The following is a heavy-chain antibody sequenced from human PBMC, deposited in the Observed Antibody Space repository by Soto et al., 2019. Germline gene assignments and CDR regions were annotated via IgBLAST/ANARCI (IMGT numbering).Heavy chain of an antibody. CDR2: IIPILGIA. Sequence: QVQLVQSGAEVKKPGSSVKVSCNASGGTFSSYAISWVRQAPGQGLEWMGRIIPILGIANYAQKFQGRVTITADKSTSTAYMELSSLRSEDTAVYYCARVHIGVGDYWGQGTLVTVSS. V-gene: IGHV1-69*04. CDR3: ARVHIGVGDY. CDR1: GGTFSSYA. D-gene: IGHD3-16*01. J-gene: IGHJ4*02.